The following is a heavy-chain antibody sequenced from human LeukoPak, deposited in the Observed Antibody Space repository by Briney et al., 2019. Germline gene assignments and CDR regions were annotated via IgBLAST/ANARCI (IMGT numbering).Heavy chain of an antibody. CDR3: ARDPGYESWSPFWGGMDV. V-gene: IGHV3-74*03. Sequence: PGGSLRLSYPASVFTFSSSWMHWVRQAPGKGRVWAARVTRDGISTTHAHSVKGRFTTSRDNAKNTQYLQMDSLSDDDTAVYYCARDPGYESWSPFWGGMDVWGNGTTVIVSS. CDR1: VFTFSSSW. CDR2: VTRDGIST. J-gene: IGHJ6*04. D-gene: IGHD3-16*01.